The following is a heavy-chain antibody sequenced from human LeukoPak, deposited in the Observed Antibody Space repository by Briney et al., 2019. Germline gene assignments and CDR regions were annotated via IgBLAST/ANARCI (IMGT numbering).Heavy chain of an antibody. CDR1: GFTFSSYA. Sequence: GGSLRLSCAASGFTFSSYAMSWVRQAPGKGLEWVSAISGSGGSTYYADSVKGRFTISRDNSKNTLYLQMNSLRAEDTAVYYCAKLGGDIVVVPAASQSNWGQGTLVTVSS. CDR2: ISGSGGST. V-gene: IGHV3-23*01. D-gene: IGHD2-2*01. J-gene: IGHJ4*02. CDR3: AKLGGDIVVVPAASQSN.